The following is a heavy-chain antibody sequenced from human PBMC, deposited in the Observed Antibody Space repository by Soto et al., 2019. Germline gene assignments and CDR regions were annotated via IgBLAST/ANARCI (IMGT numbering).Heavy chain of an antibody. V-gene: IGHV2-5*01. J-gene: IGHJ5*02. D-gene: IGHD3-10*01. CDR2: IYWNDDK. CDR1: GFSLSTSGVG. CDR3: AHSILMLRGVIIDNWFDP. Sequence: QITLKESGPTLVKPTQTLTLTCTFSGFSLSTSGVGVGWIRQPPGKALEWLALIYWNDDKRYSPSLKSRLTITKDTSKNQVVLTMTNMDPVDTATYYCAHSILMLRGVIIDNWFDPWGQGTLVTVSS.